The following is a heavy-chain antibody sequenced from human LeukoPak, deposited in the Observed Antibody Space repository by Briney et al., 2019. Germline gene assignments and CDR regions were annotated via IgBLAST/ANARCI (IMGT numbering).Heavy chain of an antibody. CDR1: GGSISSYY. J-gene: IGHJ3*02. CDR3: ARKEPGDAFDI. D-gene: IGHD1-14*01. CDR2: IYYSGST. Sequence: SETLSLTCTVSGGSISSYYWSWIRQPPGKGLEWIGYIYYSGSTNYNPSLKSRVTISVDTSKNQFSLKLSSVTAADTAVYYCARKEPGDAFDIWGQGAMVTVSS. V-gene: IGHV4-59*01.